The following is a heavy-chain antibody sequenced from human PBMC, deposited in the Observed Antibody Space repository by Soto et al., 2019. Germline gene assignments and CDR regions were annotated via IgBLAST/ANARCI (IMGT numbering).Heavy chain of an antibody. Sequence: SETLSLTCTVSGGSISSGDYYWNWIRQTPGKDLEWIGYIYYSGSAYYNPSLKSRVTISVDTSKNQFSLKLSSVTAADTAVYYCAREYSSSWWYFDYWGQGTLVTVSS. V-gene: IGHV4-30-4*01. CDR2: IYYSGSA. CDR1: GGSISSGDYY. D-gene: IGHD6-13*01. J-gene: IGHJ4*02. CDR3: AREYSSSWWYFDY.